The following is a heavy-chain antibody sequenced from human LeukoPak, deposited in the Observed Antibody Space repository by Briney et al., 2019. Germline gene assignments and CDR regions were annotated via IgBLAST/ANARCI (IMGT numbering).Heavy chain of an antibody. J-gene: IGHJ6*03. CDR3: AVHYYSYYYMDV. CDR2: ISGSGGST. V-gene: IGHV3-23*01. Sequence: GSLRHSCGASGFTFSSYAMSGVRQAPARGLEGVSAISGSGGSTYYADSVKGRFTISRDNSKNTLYLQMNSLRAEDTAVYYCAVHYYSYYYMDVWGKGTTVTVSS. CDR1: GFTFSSYA.